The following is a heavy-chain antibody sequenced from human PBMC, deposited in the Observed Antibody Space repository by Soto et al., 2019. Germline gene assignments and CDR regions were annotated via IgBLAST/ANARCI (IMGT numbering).Heavy chain of an antibody. CDR3: ARGSYYYDSSGYPRGNWFDP. V-gene: IGHV4-34*01. D-gene: IGHD3-22*01. CDR2: INHSGST. J-gene: IGHJ5*02. CDR1: GGSFSGYY. Sequence: SETLSLTCAVYGGSFSGYYWSWIRQPPGKGLEWIGEINHSGSTNYNPSLKSRVTISVDTSKNQFSLKLSSVTAADTAVYYCARGSYYYDSSGYPRGNWFDPWGQGTLVTVSS.